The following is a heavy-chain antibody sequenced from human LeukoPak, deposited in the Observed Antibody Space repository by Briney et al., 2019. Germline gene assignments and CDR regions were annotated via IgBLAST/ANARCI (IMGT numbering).Heavy chain of an antibody. Sequence: PGGSLRLSCAAPGFTFSSYGMHWVRQAPGKGLEWVAFIRYDGSNKYYADSVKGRFTISRDNSKNTLYLQMNSLRAEDTAVYYCAIPTGAPREYCSGGSCFALQNWFDPWGQGTLVTVSS. CDR3: AIPTGAPREYCSGGSCFALQNWFDP. CDR2: IRYDGSNK. D-gene: IGHD2-15*01. J-gene: IGHJ5*02. CDR1: GFTFSSYG. V-gene: IGHV3-30*02.